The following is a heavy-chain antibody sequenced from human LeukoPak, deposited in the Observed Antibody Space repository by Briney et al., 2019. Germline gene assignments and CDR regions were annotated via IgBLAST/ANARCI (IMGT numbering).Heavy chain of an antibody. Sequence: SETLSLTCAVYGGSFSGYYWSWIRQPPGKGLEWIGEINHSGSTNYNPSLKSRVTISVDTPKNQFSLKLSSVTAADTAVYYCAREGTYYYGSGGRPDYWGQGTLVTVSS. D-gene: IGHD3-10*01. CDR1: GGSFSGYY. V-gene: IGHV4-34*01. J-gene: IGHJ4*02. CDR3: AREGTYYYGSGGRPDY. CDR2: INHSGST.